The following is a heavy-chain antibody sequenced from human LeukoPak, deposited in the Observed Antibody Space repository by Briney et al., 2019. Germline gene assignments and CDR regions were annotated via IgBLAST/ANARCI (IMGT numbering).Heavy chain of an antibody. V-gene: IGHV3-7*01. D-gene: IGHD3-22*01. J-gene: IGHJ4*02. CDR1: GFTFSSYW. CDR2: IKQDGSEK. Sequence: GGSLRLSCAASGFTFSSYWMSWVRQAPGKGLEWVANIKQDGSEKYYVDSVKGRFTISRDNAKNSLYLQMNSLRAEDTAVYYCARFETYYYDSSGYYYFDYWGQGTLVIVSS. CDR3: ARFETYYYDSSGYYYFDY.